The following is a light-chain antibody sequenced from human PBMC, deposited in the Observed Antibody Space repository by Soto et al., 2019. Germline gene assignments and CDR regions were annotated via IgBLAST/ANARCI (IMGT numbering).Light chain of an antibody. V-gene: IGKV3D-15*01. CDR3: QQYNNWPLS. J-gene: IGKJ1*01. Sequence: EIVLTQSPGTLSLSPGERATLSCRASQSVTSTYLAWYQHKPGQAPRLLIYGASSRATGIPDRFSGSGSGTEFTLTISSLQSEDFAVYYCQQYNNWPLSFGQGTKVDIK. CDR1: QSVTSTY. CDR2: GAS.